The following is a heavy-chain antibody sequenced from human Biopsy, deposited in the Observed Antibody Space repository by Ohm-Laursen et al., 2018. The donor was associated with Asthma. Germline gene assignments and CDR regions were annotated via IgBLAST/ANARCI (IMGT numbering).Heavy chain of an antibody. D-gene: IGHD1-7*01. CDR3: ARDPHNSYLASLRTKFNYYYYGMDV. CDR1: GGTFSSYA. CDR2: IIPIFGTA. V-gene: IGHV1-69*13. Sequence: SVKVSCKPSGGTFSSYAISWVRQAPGQGLEWMGEIIPIFGTANYAQKFQGRVTITADESTSTAYMELSSLRSEDTAVYYCARDPHNSYLASLRTKFNYYYYGMDVWGQGTTVTVSS. J-gene: IGHJ6*02.